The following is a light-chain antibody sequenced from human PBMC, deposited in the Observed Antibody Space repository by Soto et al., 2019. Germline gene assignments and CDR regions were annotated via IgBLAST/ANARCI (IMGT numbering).Light chain of an antibody. CDR2: GAS. J-gene: IGKJ1*01. Sequence: EVVLTQSPATLSLSPGERATLSCRASQTIRTFLDWYQHKPGQAPRLLIYGASNRATGIPARFSGSGAGTDFTLTIRRLESEDFAVYYCQQHSHWPPWTFGQGTRVEI. CDR3: QQHSHWPPWT. V-gene: IGKV3-11*01. CDR1: QTIRTF.